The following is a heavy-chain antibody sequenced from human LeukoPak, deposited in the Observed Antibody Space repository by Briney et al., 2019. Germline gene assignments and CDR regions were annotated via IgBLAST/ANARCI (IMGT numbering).Heavy chain of an antibody. V-gene: IGHV4-59*01. J-gene: IGHJ6*03. Sequence: SETLSLTCTVSGGSISSYYWSWIRQPPGKGLEWIGYIYYSGSTYYNPSLRSRVTISVDTSKNQFSLKLSSVTAADTAVYYCARSSEGRYYYDSSGFSYYYYYMDVWGKGTTVTISS. CDR3: ARSSEGRYYYDSSGFSYYYYYMDV. CDR1: GGSISSYY. D-gene: IGHD3-22*01. CDR2: IYYSGST.